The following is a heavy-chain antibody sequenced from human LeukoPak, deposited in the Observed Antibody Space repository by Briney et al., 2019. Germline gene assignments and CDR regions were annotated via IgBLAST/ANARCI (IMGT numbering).Heavy chain of an antibody. CDR2: VNHSGST. CDR3: ARPKFPAGPWGV. CDR1: GGSFSDNY. Sequence: PSETLSLTCAVYGGSFSDNYWSWIRQPPGRGREWIGDVNHSGSTNYSPSLKSRLTISLDTSNNHFSLKLTSMTAADTAVYYCARPKFPAGPWGVWGKGTTVTVSS. D-gene: IGHD6-25*01. J-gene: IGHJ6*04. V-gene: IGHV4-34*01.